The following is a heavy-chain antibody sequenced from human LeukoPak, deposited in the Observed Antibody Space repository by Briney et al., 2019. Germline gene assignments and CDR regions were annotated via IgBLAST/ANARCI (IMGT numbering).Heavy chain of an antibody. Sequence: ASVKVSCKVSGYTLTELSMHWVRQAPGKGLEWMGGFDPEDGETIYAQKFQGRVTITADESTSTAYMELSSLRSDDTAVYYCARDGRSKYYYDSSGYYYVYWGQGTLVTVSS. D-gene: IGHD3-22*01. CDR2: FDPEDGET. J-gene: IGHJ4*02. V-gene: IGHV1-24*01. CDR1: GYTLTELS. CDR3: ARDGRSKYYYDSSGYYYVY.